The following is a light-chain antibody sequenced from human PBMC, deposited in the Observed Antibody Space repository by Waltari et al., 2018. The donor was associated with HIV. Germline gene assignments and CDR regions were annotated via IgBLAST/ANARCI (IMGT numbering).Light chain of an antibody. CDR3: SSYRSSTTPYV. CDR2: EVN. V-gene: IGLV2-14*01. J-gene: IGLJ1*01. Sequence: QSALTQPASVSGSPGQSITISCTGTSRDIGTFTFSSCYQQHPGKAPKLIIYEVNNRPSGVSNRFSGSKSGNTASLTISGLQAEDETFYYCSSYRSSTTPYVFGTGTQVTVL. CDR1: SRDIGTFTF.